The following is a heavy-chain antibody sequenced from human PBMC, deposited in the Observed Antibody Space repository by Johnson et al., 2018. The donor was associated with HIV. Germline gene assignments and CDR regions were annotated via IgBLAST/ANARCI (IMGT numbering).Heavy chain of an antibody. CDR3: ARATYGSGSPL. Sequence: VQLVESGGGSLQSGGSLRLSCAASGFNFSSHWMHWVRQSPGKGLEWVSVIYSGGSTYSADSVQGRFTISRDNSKNMLYLQMKGLRAEDTAMYYCARATYGSGSPLWGQGTMVTVSS. D-gene: IGHD3-10*01. CDR2: IYSGGST. J-gene: IGHJ3*01. V-gene: IGHV3-53*01. CDR1: GFNFSSHW.